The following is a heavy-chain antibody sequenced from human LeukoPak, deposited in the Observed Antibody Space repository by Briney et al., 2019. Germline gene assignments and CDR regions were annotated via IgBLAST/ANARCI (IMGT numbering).Heavy chain of an antibody. V-gene: IGHV3-23*01. D-gene: IGHD3-22*01. Sequence: GGSLRLSCAASGFTFNTYAMTWVRQAPGKGLEWVSAIGDSGDGAAYAHSVKGRFTISRDNSKNMLYLQMNSLRAEDTAVYYCARDNDYYDSSGYYYWGQETLVTVSS. CDR2: IGDSGDGA. J-gene: IGHJ4*02. CDR3: ARDNDYYDSSGYYY. CDR1: GFTFNTYA.